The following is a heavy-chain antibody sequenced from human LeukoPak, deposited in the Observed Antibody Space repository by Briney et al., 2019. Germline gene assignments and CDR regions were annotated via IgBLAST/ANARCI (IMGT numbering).Heavy chain of an antibody. CDR2: ISPYNGNT. Sequence: ASVKISCKASGYTFTNYGISWLRQAPGQGLEWMGWISPYNGNTKYAEKVQGRVTITTDTSTSTAYMELRSLNSDDTAVYYCARDQRGYGDSTGASKWIDPWGQGTLVTVSS. J-gene: IGHJ5*02. V-gene: IGHV1-18*01. CDR1: GYTFTNYG. D-gene: IGHD4-17*01. CDR3: ARDQRGYGDSTGASKWIDP.